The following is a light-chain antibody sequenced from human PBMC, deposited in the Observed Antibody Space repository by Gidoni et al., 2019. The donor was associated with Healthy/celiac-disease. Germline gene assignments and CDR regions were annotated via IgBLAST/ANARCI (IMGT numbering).Light chain of an antibody. J-gene: IGKJ4*01. CDR1: QSVSSY. V-gene: IGKV3-11*01. CDR3: QQRSNWPQLT. CDR2: DAY. Sequence: EIVLTQSPATLSLSPGETATLSCRASQSVSSYLAWYQQKPGQAPRLLIYDAYNRATGIPPRCSGSGSGTDFTLTISSLEPEDFAVYYCQQRSNWPQLTFGGXTKVEIK.